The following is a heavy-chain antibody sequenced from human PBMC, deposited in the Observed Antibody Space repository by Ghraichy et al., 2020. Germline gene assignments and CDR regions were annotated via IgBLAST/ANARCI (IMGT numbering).Heavy chain of an antibody. CDR3: AKGWYWDY. J-gene: IGHJ4*02. CDR2: ISWNSGSI. Sequence: LTCAASGFTFDDYAMHWVRQAPGKGLEWVSGISWNSGSIGYADSVKGRFTISRDNAKNSLYLQMNSLRAEDTALYYCAKGWYWDYWGQGTLVTVSS. D-gene: IGHD6-13*01. CDR1: GFTFDDYA. V-gene: IGHV3-9*01.